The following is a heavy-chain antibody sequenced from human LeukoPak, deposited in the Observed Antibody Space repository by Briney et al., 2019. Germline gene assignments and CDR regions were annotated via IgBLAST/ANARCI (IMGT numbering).Heavy chain of an antibody. CDR1: GYTFTGYY. CDR2: INPNSGGT. Sequence: ASVKVSCKASGYTFTGYYMHWVRQAPGQGLEWMGWINPNSGGTNYAQKLQGRVTMTTDTSTSTAYMELRSLRSDDTAVYYCARSPDFWSGYSTAFDYWGQGTLVTVSS. D-gene: IGHD3-3*01. V-gene: IGHV1-2*02. CDR3: ARSPDFWSGYSTAFDY. J-gene: IGHJ4*02.